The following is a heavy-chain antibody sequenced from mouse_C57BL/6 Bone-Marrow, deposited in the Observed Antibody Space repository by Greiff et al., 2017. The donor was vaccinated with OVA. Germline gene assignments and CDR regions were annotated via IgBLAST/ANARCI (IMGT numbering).Heavy chain of an antibody. CDR2: INPNNGGT. J-gene: IGHJ3*01. D-gene: IGHD1-1*02. V-gene: IGHV1-26*01. CDR3: AIWPKFAY. CDR1: GYTFTDYY. Sequence: VQLQQSGPELVKPGASVKISCKASGYTFTDYYMNWVKQSHGKSLEWIGDINPNNGGTSYNQKFKGKATLTVDKSSSTAYMELRSLTSEDSAVYYCAIWPKFAYWGQGTLVTVSA.